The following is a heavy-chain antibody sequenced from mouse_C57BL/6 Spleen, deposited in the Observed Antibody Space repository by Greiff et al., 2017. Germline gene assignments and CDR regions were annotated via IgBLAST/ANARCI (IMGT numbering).Heavy chain of an antibody. CDR3: ARPYYYGSGGSDYFDY. J-gene: IGHJ2*01. D-gene: IGHD1-1*01. CDR2: ISSGGSYT. CDR1: GFTFSSYG. V-gene: IGHV5-6*01. Sequence: EVNVVESGGDLVKPGGSLKLSCAASGFTFSSYGMSWVRQTPDKRLEWVATISSGGSYTYYPDSVKGRFTISRDNAKNTLYLQRSSLMSEDTAMYYCARPYYYGSGGSDYFDYWGQGTTLTVSS.